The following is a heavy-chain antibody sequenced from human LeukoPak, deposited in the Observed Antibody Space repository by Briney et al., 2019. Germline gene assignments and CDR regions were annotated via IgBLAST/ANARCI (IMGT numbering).Heavy chain of an antibody. Sequence: EGSLRLSCAASGFTFSSYAMSWVRQAPGKGLEWVSGISGSGSSTYYADSVKGRFTISRDNSKNTIYLQMNSLRVEDTAVYYCAEIAGGIDYWGQGTLVTVSS. J-gene: IGHJ4*02. CDR1: GFTFSSYA. CDR2: ISGSGSST. V-gene: IGHV3-23*01. D-gene: IGHD3-16*01. CDR3: AEIAGGIDY.